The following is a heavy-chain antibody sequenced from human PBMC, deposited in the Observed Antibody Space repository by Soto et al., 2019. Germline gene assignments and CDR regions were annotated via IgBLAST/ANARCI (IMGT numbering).Heavy chain of an antibody. J-gene: IGHJ4*01. Sequence: GASVKVSCKASGDTCSIYAISWVRQAPGQGLDWMGGIIPIFGTANYAQKFQGRVTITADESTSTAYMELSSLRSEDTAVYYCARVGIRGIVATTYYFDYWGHGTLVTVSS. CDR1: GDTCSIYA. V-gene: IGHV1-69*13. CDR3: ARVGIRGIVATTYYFDY. D-gene: IGHD5-12*01. CDR2: IIPIFGTA.